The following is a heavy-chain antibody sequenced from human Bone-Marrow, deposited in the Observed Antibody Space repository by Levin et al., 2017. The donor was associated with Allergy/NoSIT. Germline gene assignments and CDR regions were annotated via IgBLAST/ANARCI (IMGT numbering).Heavy chain of an antibody. D-gene: IGHD1-7*01. J-gene: IGHJ6*02. Sequence: GGSLRLSCAASGFTFSSYAMSWVRQAPGKGLEWVSAISGSGGSTYYADSVKGRFTISRDNSKNTLYLQMNSLRAEDTAVYYCAKVLEELRGYPNTSAYYYYGMDVWGQGTTVTVSS. CDR1: GFTFSSYA. V-gene: IGHV3-23*01. CDR3: AKVLEELRGYPNTSAYYYYGMDV. CDR2: ISGSGGST.